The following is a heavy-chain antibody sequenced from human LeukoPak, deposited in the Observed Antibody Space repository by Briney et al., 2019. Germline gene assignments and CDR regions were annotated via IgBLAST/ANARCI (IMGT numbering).Heavy chain of an antibody. CDR1: GGSISSYY. CDR3: ARAPLAGTHNFDY. CDR2: IYYSGST. V-gene: IGHV4-59*08. J-gene: IGHJ4*02. Sequence: SETLSLTCTVSGGSISSYYWSWIRQPPGKGLEWIGYIYYSGSTNYNPSLKSRVTISVDTSKNQFSLKLSSVTAADTAVYYCARAPLAGTHNFDYWGQGTLVTVSS. D-gene: IGHD1-14*01.